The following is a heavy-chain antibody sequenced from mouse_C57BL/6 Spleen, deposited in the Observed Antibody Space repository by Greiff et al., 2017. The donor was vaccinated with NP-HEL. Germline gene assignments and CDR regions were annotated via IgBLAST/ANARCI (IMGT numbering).Heavy chain of an antibody. J-gene: IGHJ2*01. CDR1: GFNIKDDY. CDR3: TTRAYYSDY. Sequence: EVKVVESGAELVRPGASVKLSCTASGFNIKDDYMHWVKQRPEQGLEWIGWIDPENGDTEYASKFQGKATITADTTSNTAYLQISSLTSEDTAVYYCTTRAYYSDYWGQGTTLTVSS. CDR2: IDPENGDT. D-gene: IGHD1-1*01. V-gene: IGHV14-4*01.